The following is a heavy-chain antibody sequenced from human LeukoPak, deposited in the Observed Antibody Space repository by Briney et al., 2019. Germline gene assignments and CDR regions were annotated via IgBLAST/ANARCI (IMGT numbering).Heavy chain of an antibody. J-gene: IGHJ4*02. CDR3: AKGDCASGSCYFDD. D-gene: IGHD2-8*01. CDR2: LSDTGDSR. Sequence: AGGSLRLSCAASRFTLNKHPMYWVRQAPGKRLEWVSSLSDTGDSRHYADSVKGRFTISRDSARSALYLQMNSLRAEDTAVYYCAKGDCASGSCYFDDWGQGSQVTVSS. CDR1: RFTLNKHP. V-gene: IGHV3-23*01.